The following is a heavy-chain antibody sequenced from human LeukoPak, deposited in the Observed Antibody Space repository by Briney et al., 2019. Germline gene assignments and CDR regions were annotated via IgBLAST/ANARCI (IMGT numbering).Heavy chain of an antibody. D-gene: IGHD6-19*01. CDR1: GFTFSSYS. Sequence: GGSLRLSCAVSGFTFSSYSMSWVRQAPGKGLEWVSLISGDGGSTYYADSVKGRFTISRDNSKNSLYLQMNSLRTEDTALYYCANGDRTRIAVAQHWGQGTLVTVSS. CDR3: ANGDRTRIAVAQH. CDR2: ISGDGGST. J-gene: IGHJ1*01. V-gene: IGHV3-43*02.